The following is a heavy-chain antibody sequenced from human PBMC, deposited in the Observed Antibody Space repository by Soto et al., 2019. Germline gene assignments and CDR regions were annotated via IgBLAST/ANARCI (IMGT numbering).Heavy chain of an antibody. CDR1: GRSFSGYY. CDR2: INHSGST. D-gene: IGHD3-3*01. CDR3: SSLFWCGYNNWFDH. V-gene: IGHV4-34*01. Sequence: ETLSLPCALDGRSFSGYYWSWIRHPPGKGLEWIGEINHSGSTNYNPSLKSRVTISVDTSKNQFSLKLSSVTAADTAVYYFSSLFWCGYNNWFDHWGQGTLVTVSS. J-gene: IGHJ5*02.